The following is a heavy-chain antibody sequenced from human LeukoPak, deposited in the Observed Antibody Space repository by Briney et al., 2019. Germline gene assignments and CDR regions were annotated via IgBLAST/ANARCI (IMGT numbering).Heavy chain of an antibody. V-gene: IGHV3-23*01. CDR3: AKDHDFWSGYSDY. CDR2: ISGNGGST. J-gene: IGHJ4*02. CDR1: GFTFSAYA. Sequence: GGSLRLSCAASGFTFSAYAMSWVRQAPGKGLEWVSDISGNGGSTYYADSVKGRFTISRDNSKNTLYLQVNSLRAEDTAVYYCAKDHDFWSGYSDYWGQGTLVTVSS. D-gene: IGHD3-3*01.